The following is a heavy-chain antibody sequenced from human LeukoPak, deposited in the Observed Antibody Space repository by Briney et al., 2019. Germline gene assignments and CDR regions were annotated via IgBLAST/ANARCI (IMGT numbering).Heavy chain of an antibody. J-gene: IGHJ6*03. V-gene: IGHV4-61*02. CDR1: GGSISSGSYY. D-gene: IGHD2-15*01. CDR3: AREIDLGYCSGGSCPTSQYYMDV. Sequence: PSETLSLTCTVSGGSISSGSYYWSWIRQPAGKGLEWIGRIYTCGSTNYNPSLKSRVTISVDTSKNQFSLKLSSVTAADTAVYYCAREIDLGYCSGGSCPTSQYYMDVWGKGTTVTVSS. CDR2: IYTCGST.